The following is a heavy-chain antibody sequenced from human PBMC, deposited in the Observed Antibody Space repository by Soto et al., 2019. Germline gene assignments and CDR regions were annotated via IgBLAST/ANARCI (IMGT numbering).Heavy chain of an antibody. D-gene: IGHD2-2*02. J-gene: IGHJ4*02. CDR1: GGTFSSYT. CDR2: IIPILGIA. CDR3: AMEYCSSTSCYRDY. Sequence: QVQLVQSGAEVKKPGSSVKVSCKASGGTFSSYTISWVRQAPGQGLEWMGRIIPILGIANYAQTFQCRVTITADKSTSTAYMELSSLISEDTAVYYCAMEYCSSTSCYRDYWGQGTLVTVSS. V-gene: IGHV1-69*02.